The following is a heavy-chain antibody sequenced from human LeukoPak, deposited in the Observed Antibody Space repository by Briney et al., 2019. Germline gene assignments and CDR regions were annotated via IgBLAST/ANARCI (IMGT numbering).Heavy chain of an antibody. CDR3: AREDRRYCSSTSCYVDY. J-gene: IGHJ4*02. V-gene: IGHV3-33*01. CDR2: IWYDGSNK. CDR1: GFTFSSYG. D-gene: IGHD2-2*01. Sequence: PGGSLRLSCAASGFTFSSYGMHWVRQAPGKGLEWVAVIWYDGSNKYYADSVKGRFTISRDNSKNTLYLQMNSLRAEDTAVYYCAREDRRYCSSTSCYVDYWGQGSLVTVSS.